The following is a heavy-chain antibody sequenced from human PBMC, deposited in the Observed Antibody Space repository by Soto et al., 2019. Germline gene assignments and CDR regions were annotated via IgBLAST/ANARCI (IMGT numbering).Heavy chain of an antibody. J-gene: IGHJ4*02. CDR1: GFTFISYA. Sequence: GSLRLSCAGSGFTFISYAMTWVRQAPGKGLEWVSSISNRGSDTYYVDSVKGRFTISRDNSKNTLYLQMNSLRAEDTAVYYCAKDTYSSSWYFWGQGTLVTVSS. V-gene: IGHV3-23*01. D-gene: IGHD6-13*01. CDR2: ISNRGSDT. CDR3: AKDTYSSSWYF.